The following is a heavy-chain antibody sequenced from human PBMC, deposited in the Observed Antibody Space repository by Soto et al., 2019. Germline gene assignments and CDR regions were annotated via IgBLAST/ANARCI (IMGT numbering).Heavy chain of an antibody. CDR2: IYSGGST. J-gene: IGHJ3*02. Sequence: GGSLRLSCAASGFTVSSNYMSWVRQAPGKGLEWVSVIYSGGSTYYADSVKGRFTISRDNSKNTLYLQMNSLRAEDTAVYYCARDPTVDYGDVEPSGAFAIWGQGTMVT. D-gene: IGHD4-17*01. CDR1: GFTVSSNY. V-gene: IGHV3-66*01. CDR3: ARDPTVDYGDVEPSGAFAI.